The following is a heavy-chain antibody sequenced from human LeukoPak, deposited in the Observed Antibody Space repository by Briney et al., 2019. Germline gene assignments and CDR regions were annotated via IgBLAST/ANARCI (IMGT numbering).Heavy chain of an antibody. J-gene: IGHJ4*02. D-gene: IGHD6-13*01. CDR1: GFTFSSHA. CDR3: ARHGSWSFDY. V-gene: IGHV3-23*01. CDR2: ITSGSGSNV. Sequence: GGSLRLSCAASGFTFSSHAMSWVRQAPGKGLEWVSAITSGSGSNVYYADSLKGRFTISRDNSENTLYLQMNSLRAEDTAVYYCARHGSWSFDYWGQGTLVTVSA.